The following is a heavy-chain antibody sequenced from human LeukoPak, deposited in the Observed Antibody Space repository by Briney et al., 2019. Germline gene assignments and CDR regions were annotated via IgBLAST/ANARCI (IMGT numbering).Heavy chain of an antibody. CDR1: GGSFSGYY. V-gene: IGHV4-34*01. D-gene: IGHD5-18*01. CDR3: ARGRGIQLWPRRYYFDY. Sequence: SETLSLTCAVYGGSFSGYYWSWIRQPPGKGLEWIGEINHRGSTNYNPSLKSRVTISVDTSKNQFSLKLSSVTAADTAVYYCARGRGIQLWPRRYYFDYWGQGTPVTVSS. CDR2: INHRGST. J-gene: IGHJ4*02.